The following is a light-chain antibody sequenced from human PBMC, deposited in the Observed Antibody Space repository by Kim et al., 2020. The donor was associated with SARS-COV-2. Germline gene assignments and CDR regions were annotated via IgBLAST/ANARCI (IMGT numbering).Light chain of an antibody. Sequence: VSVSPGQTASLTCSGDKLGDKYACWYQQKPGQSPVLVIYQDSKRPSGIPERFSGSNSGNTATLTISGTQAMDEADYYCQAWDSRVFGGGTQLTVL. CDR2: QDS. V-gene: IGLV3-1*01. CDR1: KLGDKY. CDR3: QAWDSRV. J-gene: IGLJ3*02.